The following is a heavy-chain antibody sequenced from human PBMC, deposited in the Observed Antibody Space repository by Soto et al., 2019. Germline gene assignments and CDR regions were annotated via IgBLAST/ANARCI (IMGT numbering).Heavy chain of an antibody. Sequence: ASVKVSCNVSGYTLTELSMHLVRQAPGKGLEWMGGFDPEDGETIYAQKFQGRVTMTEDTSTDTAYMELSSLRSEDTAVYYCATVSQTYYYYYGMDVWGQGTTVTVSS. J-gene: IGHJ6*02. CDR1: GYTLTELS. CDR3: ATVSQTYYYYYGMDV. V-gene: IGHV1-24*01. CDR2: FDPEDGET.